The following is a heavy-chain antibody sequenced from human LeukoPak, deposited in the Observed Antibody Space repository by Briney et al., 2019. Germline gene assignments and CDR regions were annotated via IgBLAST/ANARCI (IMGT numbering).Heavy chain of an antibody. Sequence: GRSLRLSCAASGFTFDDYAMHWVRQAPGKSLEWVSGISWNSGTKGYADSVRGRFTISRDNAKNSLYLQMNSLRVEDTALYYCAKDKQGTNYYNYYMDVWGKGTTVTVSS. CDR3: AKDKQGTNYYNYYMDV. D-gene: IGHD3-10*01. J-gene: IGHJ6*03. CDR1: GFTFDDYA. V-gene: IGHV3-9*01. CDR2: ISWNSGTK.